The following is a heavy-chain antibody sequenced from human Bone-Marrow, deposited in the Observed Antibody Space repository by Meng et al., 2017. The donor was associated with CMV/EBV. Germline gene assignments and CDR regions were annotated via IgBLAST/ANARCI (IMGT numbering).Heavy chain of an antibody. Sequence: ASVKVSCKASGYTFTDYYMHWVRQAPGQGLEWMGWINPNSGGTNYAQKFQGRVTMTRDTSISTAYMELSRLRSDDTAVYYCARERGKFGAQPPAYWGQGTRVTVSS. CDR2: INPNSGGT. CDR3: ARERGKFGAQPPAY. CDR1: GYTFTDYY. V-gene: IGHV1-2*02. D-gene: IGHD3-10*01. J-gene: IGHJ4*02.